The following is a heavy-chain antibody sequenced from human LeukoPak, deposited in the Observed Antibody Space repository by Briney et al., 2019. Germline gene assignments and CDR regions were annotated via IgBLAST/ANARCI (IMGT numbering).Heavy chain of an antibody. CDR2: ISASGGSS. V-gene: IGHV3-23*01. D-gene: IGHD6-19*01. CDR1: GFTFSNYG. J-gene: IGHJ4*02. Sequence: GGSLRLSCAASGFTFSNYGINWVRQAPGKGLEWVSAISASGGSSYYADSVRDRFTISRDNSKNMLYLKMSSLRAEDTAVYYCAKEMALGRPVAGFFDFWGQGTLVTVSS. CDR3: AKEMALGRPVAGFFDF.